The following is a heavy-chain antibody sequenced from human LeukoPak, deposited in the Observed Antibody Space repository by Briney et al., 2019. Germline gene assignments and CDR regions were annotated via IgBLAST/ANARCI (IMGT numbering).Heavy chain of an antibody. CDR2: INHSGST. Sequence: SETLSLTCAVYGGSFSGYYWSWIRQPPGKGLEWIGEINHSGSTNYNPSLKSRVTMSVDTSKNQFSLKLSSVTAADTAVYYCARDRSITIFGVGKANIDYWGQGTLVTVSS. CDR3: ARDRSITIFGVGKANIDY. V-gene: IGHV4-34*01. CDR1: GGSFSGYY. J-gene: IGHJ4*02. D-gene: IGHD3-3*01.